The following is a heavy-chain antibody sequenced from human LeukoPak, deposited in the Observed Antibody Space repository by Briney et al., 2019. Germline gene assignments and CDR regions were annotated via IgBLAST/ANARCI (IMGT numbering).Heavy chain of an antibody. CDR2: IYHSGST. CDR3: ARDGSGWYRYFDY. J-gene: IGHJ4*02. V-gene: IGHV4-4*02. Sequence: KPSGTLSLTCAVSGGSISSSNWWSWVRQPPGKGLEWIGEIYHSGSTNYNPSLKSRVTISVDKSKNQFSLKLSSVTAADTAVYYCARDGSGWYRYFDYWGQGTLVTVSS. CDR1: GGSISSSNW. D-gene: IGHD6-19*01.